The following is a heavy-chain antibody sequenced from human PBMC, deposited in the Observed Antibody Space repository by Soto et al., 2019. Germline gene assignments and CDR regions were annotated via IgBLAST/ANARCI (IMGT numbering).Heavy chain of an antibody. CDR3: ARVGLSSGYHRPYGMDV. CDR1: GFTFSSYA. J-gene: IGHJ6*02. CDR2: ISYDGSNK. V-gene: IGHV3-30-3*01. Sequence: QVQLVESGGGVVQPGRCLRLSCAASGFTFSSYAMHWVRQAPGKGLEWVAVISYDGSNKYYADSVKGRFTISRDNSKNTLYLQMNSLRAEDTAVYYCARVGLSSGYHRPYGMDVWGQGTTVTVSS. D-gene: IGHD6-19*01.